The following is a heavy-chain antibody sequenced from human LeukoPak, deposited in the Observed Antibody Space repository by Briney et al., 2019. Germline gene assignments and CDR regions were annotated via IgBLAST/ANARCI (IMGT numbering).Heavy chain of an antibody. J-gene: IGHJ4*02. CDR3: ATEGLGSGRWFDY. CDR2: IYTNGNT. V-gene: IGHV4-4*07. Sequence: PAGTLSLTCAISGGSISSYSWSWIRQPAGKGLEWIGRIYTNGNTDYNPSLRGRVTMSVDTSNKQFSLKVNSVTAADTAVYYCATEGLGSGRWFDYWGQGTLVPVSS. D-gene: IGHD6-25*01. CDR1: GGSISSYS.